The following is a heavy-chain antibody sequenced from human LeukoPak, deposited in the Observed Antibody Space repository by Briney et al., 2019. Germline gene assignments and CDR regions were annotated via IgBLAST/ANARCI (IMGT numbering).Heavy chain of an antibody. CDR2: ISAYNGNT. CDR1: GYTFTSYG. Sequence: GASVKVSCKASGYTFTSYGISWVRQAPGQGLEWMGWISAYNGNTNYAQKLQGRVTMTTDTSTSTAYMELSSLRSEDTAVYYCARDNKGYNPDYDYSHDYYYYMDVWGKGTTVTVSS. V-gene: IGHV1-18*01. D-gene: IGHD4-11*01. J-gene: IGHJ6*03. CDR3: ARDNKGYNPDYDYSHDYYYYMDV.